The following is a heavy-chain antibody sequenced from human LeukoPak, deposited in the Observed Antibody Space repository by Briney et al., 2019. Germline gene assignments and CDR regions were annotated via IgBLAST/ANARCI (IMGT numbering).Heavy chain of an antibody. Sequence: ASVKVSCKASGYTSTSYNINWVRQATGQGLEWMGWMNPNSGNTGYAQKFQGRVTITADKSTSTAYMELSSLRSEDTAVYYCARDRGGVVVPAAKYYYYYGMDVWGKGTTVTVSS. D-gene: IGHD2-2*01. J-gene: IGHJ6*04. CDR2: MNPNSGNT. CDR1: GYTSTSYN. CDR3: ARDRGGVVVPAAKYYYYYGMDV. V-gene: IGHV1-8*01.